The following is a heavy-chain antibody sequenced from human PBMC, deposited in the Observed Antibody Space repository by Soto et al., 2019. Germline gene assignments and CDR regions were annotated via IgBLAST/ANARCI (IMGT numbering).Heavy chain of an antibody. V-gene: IGHV3-30*18. Sequence: GGSLRLSCAASGFTFSSYGMHWVRQAPGKGLEWVAVISYDGSNKYYADSVKGRFTISRDNSKNTLYLQMNSLRAEDTAVYYCAKDQGGRFFDYWGQGTLVTVSS. CDR2: ISYDGSNK. CDR3: AKDQGGRFFDY. J-gene: IGHJ4*02. D-gene: IGHD1-26*01. CDR1: GFTFSSYG.